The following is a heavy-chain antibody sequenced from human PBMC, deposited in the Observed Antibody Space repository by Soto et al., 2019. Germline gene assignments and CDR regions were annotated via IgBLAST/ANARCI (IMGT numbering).Heavy chain of an antibody. V-gene: IGHV3-30-3*01. D-gene: IGHD2-15*01. CDR1: GFTFSSYA. CDR2: ISYDGSNK. CDR3: ARVYRVVRLLWLGGEND. Sequence: QVQLVESGGGVVQPGRSLRLSCAASGFTFSSYAMHWVRQAPGKGLEWVAVISYDGSNKYYADSVKGRFTISRDNSKNTLYVQVNGMRAEDRVGYYCARVYRVVRLLWLGGENDCGHGTLVTVSS. J-gene: IGHJ4*01.